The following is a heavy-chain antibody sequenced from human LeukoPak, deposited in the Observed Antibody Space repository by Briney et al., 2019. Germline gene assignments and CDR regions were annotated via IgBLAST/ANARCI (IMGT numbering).Heavy chain of an antibody. CDR3: ARGGGDYDSSGYYYTDFDY. CDR2: IIPIFGTA. V-gene: IGHV1-69*05. D-gene: IGHD3-22*01. CDR1: GGTYISYA. J-gene: IGHJ4*02. Sequence: ASVKVSCKASGGTYISYAISWVRQAPGQGLEWMGGIIPIFGTANYAQKFQGRVTITTDESTSTAYMELSSLRPEDTAVYYCARGGGDYDSSGYYYTDFDYWGQGTLVTVSS.